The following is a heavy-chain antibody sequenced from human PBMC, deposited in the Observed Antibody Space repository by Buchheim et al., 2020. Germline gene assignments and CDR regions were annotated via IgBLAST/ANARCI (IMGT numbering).Heavy chain of an antibody. CDR2: IWYDGSNK. D-gene: IGHD2-2*01. CDR3: ATVPRYCTTTSCPRDAMDV. J-gene: IGHJ6*02. V-gene: IGHV3-33*01. CDR1: GFTFNTYA. Sequence: QVHLVESGGGVVQPGRSLRLSCAASGFTFNTYAMHWVRQAPGKGLEWVALIWYDGSNKYYADSVKGRFTISRDNSRDTLFLQMNSLRVEDTAVYYCATVPRYCTTTSCPRDAMDVWGQGTT.